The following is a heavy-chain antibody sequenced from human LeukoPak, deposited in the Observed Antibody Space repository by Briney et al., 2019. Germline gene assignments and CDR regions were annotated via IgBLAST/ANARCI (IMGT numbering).Heavy chain of an antibody. CDR1: GGTFSSYA. CDR3: ARVDGYSSGLTSHAHNWFDP. V-gene: IGHV1-69*06. CDR2: IIPIFGTA. Sequence: ASVKVSCKASGGTFSSYAISWVRQAPGQGLEWMGGIIPIFGTATYAQKFQGRVTITADKSTSTAYMELSSLRSEDTAVYYCARVDGYSSGLTSHAHNWFDPWGQGTPVTVSS. J-gene: IGHJ5*02. D-gene: IGHD6-19*01.